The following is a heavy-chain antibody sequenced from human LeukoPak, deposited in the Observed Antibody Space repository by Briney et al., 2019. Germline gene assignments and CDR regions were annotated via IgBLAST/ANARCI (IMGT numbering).Heavy chain of an antibody. J-gene: IGHJ6*03. V-gene: IGHV1-2*02. CDR2: INPNSGGT. Sequence: ASVKVSCKASGYTFTGYYMHWVRQAPGQGLEWMGWINPNSGGTSYAQKFQGRVTMTRDTSISTAYMELSRLRSDDTAVYYCARGPVYYYYYYMDVWGKGTTVTVSS. CDR1: GYTFTGYY. CDR3: ARGPVYYYYYYMDV.